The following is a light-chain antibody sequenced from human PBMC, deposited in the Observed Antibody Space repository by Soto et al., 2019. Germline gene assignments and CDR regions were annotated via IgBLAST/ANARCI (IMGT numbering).Light chain of an antibody. V-gene: IGKV1-39*01. Sequence: DIQMTQSPSSLSASVGDRVTITCRASQSISSYLIWHQQKPGKAPNLLIHAASSLQSGVPSRFSGSGSGTDFTLTISSLQPEDFASYYCQQSFRTPWTFGQGTKVEIK. CDR3: QQSFRTPWT. CDR1: QSISSY. CDR2: AAS. J-gene: IGKJ1*01.